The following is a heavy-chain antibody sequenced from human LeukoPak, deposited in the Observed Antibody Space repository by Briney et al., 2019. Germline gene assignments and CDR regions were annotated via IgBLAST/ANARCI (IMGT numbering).Heavy chain of an antibody. J-gene: IGHJ4*02. CDR2: INPNGGDT. D-gene: IGHD1-14*01. CDR1: GYTFTDYF. Sequence: GASVKVSCKASGYTFTDYFMHWVRQAPGQGLEWMAWINPNGGDTKYAQKFQGRVTVTRDTSISAVYMELSSLTSDDTAVYYCARVRDLTGLLDWGQGTLVTVSS. CDR3: ARVRDLTGLLD. V-gene: IGHV1-2*02.